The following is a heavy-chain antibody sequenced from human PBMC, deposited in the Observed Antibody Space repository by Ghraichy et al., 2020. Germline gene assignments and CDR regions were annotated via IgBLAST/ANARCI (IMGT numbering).Heavy chain of an antibody. Sequence: SVKVSCKASGGTFSSYAISWVRQAPGQGLEWMGGIIPIFGKANYAQKFQGRVTITTDESTSTAYMELSSLRSEDTAVYYCARDYRDYSLWGLRSYYGMDVWGQGTTVTVSS. V-gene: IGHV1-69*05. D-gene: IGHD4-11*01. J-gene: IGHJ6*02. CDR2: IIPIFGKA. CDR1: GGTFSSYA. CDR3: ARDYRDYSLWGLRSYYGMDV.